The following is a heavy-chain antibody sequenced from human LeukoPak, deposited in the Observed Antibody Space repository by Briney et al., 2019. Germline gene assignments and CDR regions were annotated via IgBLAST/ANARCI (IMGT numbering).Heavy chain of an antibody. Sequence: GASVKVSCKASGYTFTNYDINWVRQATGQGLEWMGLMNPNSGNTGYAQKFQGRVTMTRNTSISTAYMELSSLRSEDTAVYYCARIPEYYYDSSGYQDHYYYGMDVWGQGTTVTVSS. CDR3: ARIPEYYYDSSGYQDHYYYGMDV. J-gene: IGHJ6*02. CDR1: GYTFTNYD. D-gene: IGHD3-22*01. V-gene: IGHV1-8*01. CDR2: MNPNSGNT.